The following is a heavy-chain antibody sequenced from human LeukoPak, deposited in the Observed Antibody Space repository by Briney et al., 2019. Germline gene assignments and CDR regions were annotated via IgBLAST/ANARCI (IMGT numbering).Heavy chain of an antibody. CDR1: GFTVSSNS. V-gene: IGHV3-53*01. CDR2: LYSGGNT. Sequence: GGSLRLSCAASGFTVSSNSMSWVRQAPGKGREWVSVLYSGGNTYYADPVKGRFTIPRDKSKSTLYVQMNSLRTEDTAVYYCASDRSDGFDYWGQGTLVTVSS. J-gene: IGHJ4*02. CDR3: ASDRSDGFDY.